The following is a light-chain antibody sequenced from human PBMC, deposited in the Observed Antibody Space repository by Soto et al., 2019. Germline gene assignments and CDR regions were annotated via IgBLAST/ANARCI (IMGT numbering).Light chain of an antibody. CDR3: QQTYSAPRT. CDR2: GTS. V-gene: IGKV1-39*01. Sequence: DIQMTQSPSSLSASVGDRVTITCRPSQSISNYLNWYQQKPGKAPNLLIYGTSNLQSGVPSRFSGSASGTDFTLTINCLQPEDFATYYCQQTYSAPRTFGQGTKVEIK. J-gene: IGKJ1*01. CDR1: QSISNY.